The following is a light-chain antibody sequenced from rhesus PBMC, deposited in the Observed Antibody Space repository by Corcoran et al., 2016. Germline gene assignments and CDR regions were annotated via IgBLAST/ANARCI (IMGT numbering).Light chain of an antibody. V-gene: IGKV1-19*01. CDR3: QQYDELPWT. CDR1: QDISRW. CDR2: YAS. J-gene: IGKJ1*01. Sequence: DIHMTQSPSSLSASLGDKVTINGHASQDISRWLAWYQQKPGKAPKPLIYYASSLQSGVPSRFGGRGSGPDYTLPLICLQPEDFATYSLQQYDELPWTFGQGTKVEIK.